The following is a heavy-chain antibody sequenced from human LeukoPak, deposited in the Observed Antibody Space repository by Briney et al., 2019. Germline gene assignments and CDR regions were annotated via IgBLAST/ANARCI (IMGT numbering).Heavy chain of an antibody. CDR1: GFTFSSYS. CDR2: ISSSSSYI. J-gene: IGHJ4*02. CDR3: ASAVVVAAVGGGFDY. Sequence: PGGSLRLSCAASGFTFSSYSMNWVRQAPGKGLEWVSSISSSSSYIYYADSVKGRFTISRDNAKNSLYLQMNRLRAEDTAVYYCASAVVVAAVGGGFDYWGQGTLVTVSS. D-gene: IGHD2-15*01. V-gene: IGHV3-21*01.